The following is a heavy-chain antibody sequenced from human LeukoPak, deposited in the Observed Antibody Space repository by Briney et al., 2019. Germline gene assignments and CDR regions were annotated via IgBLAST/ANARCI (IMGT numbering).Heavy chain of an antibody. V-gene: IGHV3-74*03. CDR3: ARSKSWYSTDASDI. CDR1: GFTFSSHW. D-gene: IGHD2-15*01. J-gene: IGHJ3*02. CDR2: INGDGSNT. Sequence: GGSLRLSCAASGFTFSSHWMHWVRQAPGKGLVWVSRINGDGSNTTYADSVKGRFTISRDNAKNTLYLQMNSLRAEDAAVYHCARSKSWYSTDASDIWGQGTMVTVSS.